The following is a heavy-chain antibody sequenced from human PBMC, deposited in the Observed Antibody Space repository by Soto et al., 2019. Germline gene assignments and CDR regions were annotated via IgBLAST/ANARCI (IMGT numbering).Heavy chain of an antibody. D-gene: IGHD2-15*01. J-gene: IGHJ4*02. CDR2: INAGNGNT. CDR3: AGGPGGPDGPGDY. CDR1: GYTFTSYA. V-gene: IGHV1-3*01. Sequence: QVQLVQSGAEVTKPGASVKVSCKASGYTFTSYAMHWVRQAPGQRLEWMGWINAGNGNTKYSQKFQGRVTITRDTSASTANMGLSSLRSEDTAVYYWAGGPGGPDGPGDYWGQGTRVTVSS.